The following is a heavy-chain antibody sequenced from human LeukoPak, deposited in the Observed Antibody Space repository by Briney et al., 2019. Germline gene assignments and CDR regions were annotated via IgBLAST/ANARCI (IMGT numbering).Heavy chain of an antibody. CDR3: ARGYCSGGSCYHFES. CDR1: GYRFSDYY. CDR2: VNCNSGGT. V-gene: IGHV1-2*04. Sequence: GASVKVSCKTSGYRFSDYYMHWVRQAPGQGLEWMGWVNCNSGGTHYAQKFEGWVTMTRDTSTSTAYMELSRLKYDDTAIYYCARGYCSGGSCYHFESWGQGTQVTVSS. D-gene: IGHD2-15*01. J-gene: IGHJ4*02.